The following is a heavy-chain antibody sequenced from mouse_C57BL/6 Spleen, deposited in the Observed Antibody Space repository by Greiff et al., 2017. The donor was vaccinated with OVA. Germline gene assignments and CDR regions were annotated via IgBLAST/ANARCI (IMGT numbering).Heavy chain of an antibody. CDR3: ALYGNYAMDY. D-gene: IGHD2-1*01. J-gene: IGHJ4*01. V-gene: IGHV14-2*01. Sequence: EVQLQQSGAALVKPGASVKLSCTASGFNITDYYMHWVKQRTEQGLEWIGRIDPEDGDTKYAPKFQGKATITADKSSNTAYMQLSSLPSEDTAVDYCALYGNYAMDYWGQGTSVTVSS. CDR2: IDPEDGDT. CDR1: GFNITDYY.